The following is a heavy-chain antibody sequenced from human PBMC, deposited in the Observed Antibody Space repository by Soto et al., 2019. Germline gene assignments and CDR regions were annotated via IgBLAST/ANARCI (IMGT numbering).Heavy chain of an antibody. CDR3: ARDSDSSGYYYGDY. CDR2: ISYDGSNK. V-gene: IGHV3-30-3*01. D-gene: IGHD3-22*01. J-gene: IGHJ4*02. CDR1: GFTFSSYA. Sequence: GGSLRLSCAASGFTFSSYAMHWVRQAPGKGLEWVAVISYDGSNKYYADSVKGRFTISRDNSKNTLYLQMNSLRAEDTAVYYCARDSDSSGYYYGDYWGQGTLVTVSS.